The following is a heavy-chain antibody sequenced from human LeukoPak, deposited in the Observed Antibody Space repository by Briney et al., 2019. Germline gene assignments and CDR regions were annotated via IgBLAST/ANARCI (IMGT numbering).Heavy chain of an antibody. J-gene: IGHJ4*02. CDR3: ATTGSGSYYDY. Sequence: GGSLRLSCAASGFSFSSSWMHWARQVPGKGLEWVSRINDDETSTTYAESVKGRFTISRDNAKNTLFLQMNSLRAEDTAVYYCATTGSGSYYDYWGQGTLVTVSS. CDR1: GFSFSSSW. D-gene: IGHD1-26*01. V-gene: IGHV3-74*01. CDR2: INDDETST.